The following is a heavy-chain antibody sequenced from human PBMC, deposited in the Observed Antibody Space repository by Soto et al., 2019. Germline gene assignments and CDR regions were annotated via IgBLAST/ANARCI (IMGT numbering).Heavy chain of an antibody. CDR3: ARDNGFQTPKYSTPSEYLDL. J-gene: IGHJ6*01. V-gene: IGHV1-18*01. CDR1: GGTFSSHT. CDR2: ISAYNGNT. D-gene: IGHD6-6*01. Sequence: GASVKVSCKASGGTFSSHTISWVRQAPGQGLEWMGWISAYNGNTNYAQKLQGRVTMTTDTSTSTAYMELRSLRSDDTAVYYCARDNGFQTPKYSTPSEYLDLWGQGNPGTV.